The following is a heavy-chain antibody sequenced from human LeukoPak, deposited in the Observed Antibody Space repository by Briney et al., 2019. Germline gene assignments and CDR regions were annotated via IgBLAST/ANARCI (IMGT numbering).Heavy chain of an antibody. V-gene: IGHV3-11*01. CDR3: ARETVAGTFDY. D-gene: IGHD6-19*01. CDR2: LSSRGDII. Sequence: GSLRLSCAGSGFTFSDYYMSWIRQAPGKGLEWVSDLSSRGDIISYADSVKGRFTISRDNAKNSLYLQINSLRAEDTAVYYCARETVAGTFDYWGQGTLVTLSS. J-gene: IGHJ4*02. CDR1: GFTFSDYY.